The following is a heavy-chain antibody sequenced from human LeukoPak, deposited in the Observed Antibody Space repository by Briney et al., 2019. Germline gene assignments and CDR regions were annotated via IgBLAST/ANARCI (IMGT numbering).Heavy chain of an antibody. D-gene: IGHD4-23*01. V-gene: IGHV3-30-3*01. CDR3: VLGHYGGLFDN. J-gene: IGHJ4*02. CDR2: TSNDGNNK. Sequence: PGGSLRLSCAASGFTFTRYDMHWVRQAPGKGLEWVAVTSNDGNNKDYGNSVKGRFTIARDNSKNTLFLQMNSLRVEDTAVYYCVLGHYGGLFDNWGQGALVTVSS. CDR1: GFTFTRYD.